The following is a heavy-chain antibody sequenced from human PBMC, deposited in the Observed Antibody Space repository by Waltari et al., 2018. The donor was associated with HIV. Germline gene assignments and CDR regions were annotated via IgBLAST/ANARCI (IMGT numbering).Heavy chain of an antibody. CDR3: AKDHSSCVGRTCLVMDV. Sequence: EAQLLESGGGLVQPGGSLRLSCAPSGFIFSGFAMSWARQAPGKGLEWVSKIAANGGATWYADSVKGRFSISRDNSKNTLSVQMNSRRVEDTAIYYCAKDHSSCVGRTCLVMDVWGQGTTVTVSS. CDR1: GFIFSGFA. V-gene: IGHV3-23*01. J-gene: IGHJ6*01. CDR2: IAANGGAT. D-gene: IGHD2-21*01.